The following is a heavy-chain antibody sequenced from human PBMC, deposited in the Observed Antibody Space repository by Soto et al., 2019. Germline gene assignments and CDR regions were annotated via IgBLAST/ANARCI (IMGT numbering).Heavy chain of an antibody. CDR1: GYSFTSYW. CDR3: AREIGIAAARNWFDT. Sequence: PGESLKISCKGSGYSFTSYWIGWVRQMPGKGLEWMGIIYPGDSDTRYSPSFQGQVTISAPKSISTAYLQWSSLKASDTAMYYCAREIGIAAARNWFDTWGQGTLVTVSS. V-gene: IGHV5-51*01. CDR2: IYPGDSDT. D-gene: IGHD6-13*01. J-gene: IGHJ5*02.